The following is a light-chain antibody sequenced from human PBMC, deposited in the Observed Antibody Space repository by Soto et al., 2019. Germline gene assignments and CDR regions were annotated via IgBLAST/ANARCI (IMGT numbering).Light chain of an antibody. J-gene: IGKJ2*01. CDR3: HQYGSSPRT. CDR1: QSVSSSY. Sequence: EIVWTQSPGTLSLSPGERATLSCRASQSVSSSYLAWYQQKPGQAPRLLIYGASSRATGIPDRFSGRGSGTDFTLTIRRLETEDFAVYYCHQYGSSPRTFGQGTKLEIK. V-gene: IGKV3-20*01. CDR2: GAS.